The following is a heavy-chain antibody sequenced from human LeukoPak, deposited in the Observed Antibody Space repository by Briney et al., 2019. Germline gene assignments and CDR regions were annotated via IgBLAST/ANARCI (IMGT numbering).Heavy chain of an antibody. Sequence: GSSVKVSCKASGGTFSSYAISWVRQAPGQGLEWMGGIIPIFGTANYAQKFQGRVTITTDESTSTAYMELSSLRAEDTAVYYCAKEDGNYGSGRYYYFDYWGQGTLVTVSS. CDR3: AKEDGNYGSGRYYYFDY. D-gene: IGHD3-10*01. J-gene: IGHJ4*02. CDR1: GGTFSSYA. CDR2: IIPIFGTA. V-gene: IGHV1-69*05.